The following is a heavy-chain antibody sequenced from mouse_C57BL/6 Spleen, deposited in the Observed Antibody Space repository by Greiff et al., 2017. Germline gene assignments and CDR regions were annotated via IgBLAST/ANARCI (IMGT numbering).Heavy chain of an antibody. D-gene: IGHD1-1*01. CDR1: GYSFTGYY. Sequence: EVQLQQSGPELVKPGASVKISCKASGYSFTGYYMNWVKQSPEKSLEWIGEINPSTGGTTYNQKFKAKATLTVDKYSSTAYMQLKSLTSEDSAVYYCARDYGSRFDYWGQGTTLTVSS. J-gene: IGHJ2*01. V-gene: IGHV1-42*01. CDR2: INPSTGGT. CDR3: ARDYGSRFDY.